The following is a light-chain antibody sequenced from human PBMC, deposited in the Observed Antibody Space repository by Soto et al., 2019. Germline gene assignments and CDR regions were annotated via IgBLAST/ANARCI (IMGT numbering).Light chain of an antibody. CDR3: SSYTSNGVYV. CDR1: SSDVGGYNY. Sequence: QSALTQPASVSGSPGQSITISCTGTSSDVGGYNYVSWYQQHPGKAPKLMIYEVSNRPSGVSNLFSGSKSGNTASLTISGLRAEDEADYYCSSYTSNGVYVFGTGTKVTVL. V-gene: IGLV2-14*01. CDR2: EVS. J-gene: IGLJ1*01.